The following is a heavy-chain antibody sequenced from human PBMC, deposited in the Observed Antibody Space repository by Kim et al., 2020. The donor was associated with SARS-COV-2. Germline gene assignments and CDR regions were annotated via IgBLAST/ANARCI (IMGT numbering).Heavy chain of an antibody. Sequence: GGSLRLSCAASGFTFDDYAMHWVRQAPGKGLEWVSGXSWNSGSIGYADSVKGRFTISRXXAKNSLYLHVNSLRAEDTXXYYCASGELVXIDXXXQGXXVT. CDR3: ASGELVXIDX. D-gene: IGHD1-26*01. J-gene: IGHJ4*02. CDR2: XSWNSGSI. V-gene: IGHV3-9*01. CDR1: GFTFDDYA.